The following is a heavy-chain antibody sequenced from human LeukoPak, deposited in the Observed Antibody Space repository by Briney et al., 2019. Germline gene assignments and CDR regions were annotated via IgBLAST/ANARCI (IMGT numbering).Heavy chain of an antibody. Sequence: PGGSLRLSCAASGFTVSTNYMSWVRQAPGKGLEWVSVIYSGDSTYYADSVKGRFTISRHNSENTLYLQMNSLRAEDTAVYYCARTCISSSCYFIYWGQGTLVTVSS. CDR2: IYSGDST. J-gene: IGHJ4*02. V-gene: IGHV3-53*04. CDR3: ARTCISSSCYFIY. D-gene: IGHD2-2*01. CDR1: GFTVSTNY.